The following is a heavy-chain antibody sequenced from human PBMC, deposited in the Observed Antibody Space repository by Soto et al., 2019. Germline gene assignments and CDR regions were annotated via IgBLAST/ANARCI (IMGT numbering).Heavy chain of an antibody. D-gene: IGHD6-13*01. CDR1: GYTFTSYG. J-gene: IGHJ4*02. CDR3: ARGGSSSYGVDS. V-gene: IGHV1-18*01. Sequence: VRRVQSGAEVKEPGASVKVSCKASGYTFTSYGISWVRQAPGQGLDWMGWISAFEGNTNYAPKLQGRVTMTTDTSTRTAYMELRSLRSADTAVYDCARGGSSSYGVDSWGQGTLVTVSS. CDR2: ISAFEGNT.